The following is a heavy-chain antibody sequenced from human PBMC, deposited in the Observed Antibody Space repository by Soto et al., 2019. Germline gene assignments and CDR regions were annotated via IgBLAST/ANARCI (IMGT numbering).Heavy chain of an antibody. J-gene: IGHJ4*02. CDR2: ISASGGST. V-gene: IGHV3-23*01. CDR1: GFSITSFA. D-gene: IGHD1-26*01. Sequence: PGGSLSLSCVASGFSITSFAMSWVRPAPGKGLEWASAISASGGSTYADSVKGRFTISRDNSKNTLYLQMNSLRVEDTAVYYCAKVLSSGSYSGALEYWGQGALVTVSS. CDR3: AKVLSSGSYSGALEY.